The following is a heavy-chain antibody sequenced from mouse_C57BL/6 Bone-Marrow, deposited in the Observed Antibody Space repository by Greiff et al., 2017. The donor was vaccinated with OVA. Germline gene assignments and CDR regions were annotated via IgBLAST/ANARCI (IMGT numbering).Heavy chain of an antibody. Sequence: QVQLQQPGPELVKPGASVKLSCKASGYTFTGYCMHWVKQRPGRGLEWIGKIDPNSGGTNYNQKFKGKATLTVDKPSSTAYMELSSLTSEDSAVYYCERGAVVKDYWGQGTTLTVSS. V-gene: IGHV1-72*01. D-gene: IGHD1-1*01. CDR2: IDPNSGGT. CDR3: ERGAVVKDY. CDR1: GYTFTGYC. J-gene: IGHJ2*01.